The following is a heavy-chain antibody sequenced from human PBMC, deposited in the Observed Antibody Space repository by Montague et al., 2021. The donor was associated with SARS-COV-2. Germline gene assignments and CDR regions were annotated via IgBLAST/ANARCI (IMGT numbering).Heavy chain of an antibody. CDR1: GASISSSDYY. D-gene: IGHD2-8*01. V-gene: IGHV4-39*01. J-gene: IGHJ3*02. CDR2: IYYSGIT. Sequence: SETLSLTCSVSGASISSSDYYWGWIRQPPGKGLEWIGSIYYSGITHYDPSLKSRATLSVDTSKNQFSLRLSSVTAADTAVYYCAGFPGGVRPPAFDIWGQGTMVTVSS. CDR3: AGFPGGVRPPAFDI.